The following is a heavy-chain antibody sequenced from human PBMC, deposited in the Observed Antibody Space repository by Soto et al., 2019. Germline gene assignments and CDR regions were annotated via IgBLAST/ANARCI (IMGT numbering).Heavy chain of an antibody. CDR1: GYIFTSYW. D-gene: IGHD5-18*01. V-gene: IGHV5-10-1*01. Sequence: GESLKISCNGSGYIFTSYWISWGRQMPGKGLEWMGRIDPSDSYTNYSPSFQGHVTISADKSISTAYLQWSSLKASDTAMYYCARHPPYLRIQLWLEKWGQGTLVTVSS. CDR3: ARHPPYLRIQLWLEK. CDR2: IDPSDSYT. J-gene: IGHJ4*02.